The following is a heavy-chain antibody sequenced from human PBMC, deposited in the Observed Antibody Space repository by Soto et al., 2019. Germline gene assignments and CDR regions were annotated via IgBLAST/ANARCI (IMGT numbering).Heavy chain of an antibody. Sequence: QVQLVQSGAEVKKPGCSVKVSCKASGGTFSTYSMFWVRQAPGQGLEWMGRIIPILGIANYAQKLQGRVTITADKSTSTAYMELSSLRSEDTALYYCTIGSWSGEVFDIWGQGTMVTVSS. CDR2: IIPILGIA. CDR1: GGTFSTYS. V-gene: IGHV1-69*02. J-gene: IGHJ3*02. CDR3: TIGSWSGEVFDI. D-gene: IGHD2-21*01.